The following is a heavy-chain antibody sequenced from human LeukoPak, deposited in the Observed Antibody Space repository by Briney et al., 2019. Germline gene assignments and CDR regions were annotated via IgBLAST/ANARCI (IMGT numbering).Heavy chain of an antibody. CDR1: GYSISGAYH. J-gene: IGHJ4*02. V-gene: IGHV4-38-2*02. D-gene: IGHD2-8*02. CDR2: IHYSGST. CDR3: ARGFWSRYFDY. Sequence: PSETLSLTCTVSGYSISGAYHWGWIRQPPGKGLEWIGHIHYSGSTYYNPSLKSRVTISLDTSKNQFSLRLSSLTAADTAVYYCARGFWSRYFDYWGQGTLVTVSS.